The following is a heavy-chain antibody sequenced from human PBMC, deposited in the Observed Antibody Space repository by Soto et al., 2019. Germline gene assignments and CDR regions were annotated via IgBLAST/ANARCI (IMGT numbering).Heavy chain of an antibody. Sequence: PGGSLRLSCAASGFTFSSYSMNWVRQAPGKGLEWVSTISYSADKTHYADSVKGRFTISRDNSRDTLFLQMNSLRADDAAVYYCARRARTATTNWGAFDVWGQGTMVTVSS. D-gene: IGHD1-7*01. CDR1: GFTFSSYS. V-gene: IGHV3-23*01. J-gene: IGHJ3*01. CDR2: ISYSADKT. CDR3: ARRARTATTNWGAFDV.